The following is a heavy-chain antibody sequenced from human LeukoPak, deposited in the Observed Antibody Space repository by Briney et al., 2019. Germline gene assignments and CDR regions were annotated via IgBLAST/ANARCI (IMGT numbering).Heavy chain of an antibody. V-gene: IGHV4-30-2*01. Sequence: PSQALSLTCTVSGGSISSGGYYWSWIRQPPGKGLEWIGYIYHSGSTYYNPSLKSRVTISEDRSKNQFSLKLSSVTAADAAVYYCARGLYYDSSGYYRYYFDYWGQGTLVTVSS. CDR3: ARGLYYDSSGYYRYYFDY. CDR1: GGSISSGGYY. J-gene: IGHJ4*02. D-gene: IGHD3-22*01. CDR2: IYHSGST.